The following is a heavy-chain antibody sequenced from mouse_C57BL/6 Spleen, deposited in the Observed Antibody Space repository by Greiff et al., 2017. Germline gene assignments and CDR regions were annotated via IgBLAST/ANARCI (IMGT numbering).Heavy chain of an antibody. J-gene: IGHJ2*01. CDR3: ARSRTGYYFDY. CDR2: IDPSDSET. V-gene: IGHV1-52*01. CDR1: GYTFTSYW. D-gene: IGHD4-1*01. Sequence: QVQLQQPGAELVRPGSSVKLSCKASGYTFTSYWMHWVKQRPIQGLEWIGNIDPSDSETHYNQQFNDKATWTVDKSSSTAYMLLSSLTSADSAVYCCARSRTGYYFDYWGQGTTLTVSS.